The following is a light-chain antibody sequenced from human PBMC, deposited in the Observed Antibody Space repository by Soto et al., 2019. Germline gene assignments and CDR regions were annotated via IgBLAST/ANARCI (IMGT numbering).Light chain of an antibody. CDR3: QQYYDWPIT. V-gene: IGKV1-5*01. Sequence: DIQMTHSPSPLSASVGGSVTLTCRASQSVGTWVAWYQQKPGKAPKLLIYGASNLESGVPSRFSGSGSGTEFTLTISSLHSEDFAVYYCQQYYDWPITFGQGTRLEIK. J-gene: IGKJ5*01. CDR2: GAS. CDR1: QSVGTW.